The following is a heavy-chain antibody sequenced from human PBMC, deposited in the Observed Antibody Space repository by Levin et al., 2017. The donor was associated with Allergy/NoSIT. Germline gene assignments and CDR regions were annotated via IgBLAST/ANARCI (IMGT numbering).Heavy chain of an antibody. D-gene: IGHD6-13*01. CDR1: GYTFTSSG. CDR3: ARTSSRPVEFDY. J-gene: IGHJ4*02. Sequence: ASVKVSCKASGYTFTSSGISWVRQAPGQGLEWMGWISAYNGNTNYAQKLQGRVTMITDTFTSTAYMDLRSLRSDDTAIYYCARTSSRPVEFDYWGQGTLVTVSS. V-gene: IGHV1-18*01. CDR2: ISAYNGNT.